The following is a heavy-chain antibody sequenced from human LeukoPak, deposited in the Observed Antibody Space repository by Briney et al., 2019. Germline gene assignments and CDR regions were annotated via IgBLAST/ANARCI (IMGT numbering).Heavy chain of an antibody. CDR2: ISAYNGNT. D-gene: IGHD2-21*02. CDR3: ARVGVAYCGGDCYGETDY. J-gene: IGHJ4*02. Sequence: ASVKVSCKASGYAFSSYGISWVRQAPGQGLEWMGWISAYNGNTNYAQKLQGRVTMTTDTSTSTAYMELRSLRSDDTAVYYCARVGVAYCGGDCYGETDYWGQGTLVTVSS. V-gene: IGHV1-18*01. CDR1: GYAFSSYG.